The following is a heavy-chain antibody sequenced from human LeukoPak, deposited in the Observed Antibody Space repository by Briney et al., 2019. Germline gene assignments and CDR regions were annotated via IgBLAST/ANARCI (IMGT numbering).Heavy chain of an antibody. CDR1: GYTFTSYY. Sequence: ASVKVSCKASGYTFTSYYMHWVRQAPGQGLEWMGINNPSGGSTSYAQKFQGRVTMTRDTSTSTVYMELSSLRSEDTAVYYCARDSESCSGGSCYSFDYWGQGTLVTVSS. CDR2: NNPSGGST. V-gene: IGHV1-46*01. J-gene: IGHJ4*02. CDR3: ARDSESCSGGSCYSFDY. D-gene: IGHD2-15*01.